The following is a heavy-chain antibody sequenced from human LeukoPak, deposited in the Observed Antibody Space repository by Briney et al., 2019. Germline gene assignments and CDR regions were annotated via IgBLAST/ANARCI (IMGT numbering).Heavy chain of an antibody. CDR2: ISGSGGIT. D-gene: IGHD3-10*01. J-gene: IGHJ5*02. CDR3: AKEWDGSGTRLGWFDP. CDR1: GFTFSNYA. V-gene: IGHV3-23*01. Sequence: GGSLRLSCAASGFTFSNYAMSWVRQAPGKGLEWVSAISGSGGITYYANSVKGRFTISRDNSKNMLYLQMNSLRAEDTAVYYCAKEWDGSGTRLGWFDPWGQGTLVTVSS.